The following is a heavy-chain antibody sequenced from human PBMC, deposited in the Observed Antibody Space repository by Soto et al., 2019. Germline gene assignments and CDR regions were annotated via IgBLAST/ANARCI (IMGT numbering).Heavy chain of an antibody. J-gene: IGHJ6*02. CDR1: GFTVSSNY. CDR2: IYSGGST. V-gene: IGHV3-53*01. CDR3: ARETGQYSSPEGYYYGMDV. Sequence: GGSLRLSCAASGFTVSSNYMSWVRQAPGKGLEWVSVIYSGGSTYYADSVKGRFTISRDNSKNTLYLQMNSLRAEDTAVYYCARETGQYSSPEGYYYGMDVWGQGTTVTVSS. D-gene: IGHD6-6*01.